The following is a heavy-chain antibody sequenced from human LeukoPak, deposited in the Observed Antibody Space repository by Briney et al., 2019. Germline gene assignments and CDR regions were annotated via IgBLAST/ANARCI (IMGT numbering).Heavy chain of an antibody. Sequence: GGSLRLSCAASGFTLSSYSMNWVRQAPGKGLEWVSSISSSSSYIYYADSVKGRFTISRDNAKNSLYLQMNSLRAEDTAVYYCARKPYDYVWGSYRPFDYWGQGTLVTVSS. V-gene: IGHV3-21*01. CDR2: ISSSSSYI. CDR1: GFTLSSYS. D-gene: IGHD3-16*02. CDR3: ARKPYDYVWGSYRPFDY. J-gene: IGHJ4*02.